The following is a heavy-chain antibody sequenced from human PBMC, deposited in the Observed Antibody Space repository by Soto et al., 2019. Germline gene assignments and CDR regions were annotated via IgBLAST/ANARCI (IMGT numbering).Heavy chain of an antibody. CDR1: GFIFSNSA. CDR3: AKHGSSWYPFDY. V-gene: IGHV3-23*01. J-gene: IGHJ4*02. Sequence: GGSLRLSCAGSGFIFSNSAFHWVRQAPGKGLEWVSAISGSGGSTDYADSVRGRFTISRDNSKNTLYLQMHSLRAEDTAVYYCAKHGSSWYPFDYWGQGTLVTV. CDR2: ISGSGGST. D-gene: IGHD6-13*01.